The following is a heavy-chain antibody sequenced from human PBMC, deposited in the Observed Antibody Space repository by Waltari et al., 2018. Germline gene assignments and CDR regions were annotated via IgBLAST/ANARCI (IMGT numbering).Heavy chain of an antibody. Sequence: QVQLQESGPGLVKPSETLSLTCTVSGGSISRYYWSWIRQPAGKGLEGIGRIYTSGSTNYNPSLKSRVTMSVDTSKNQFSLKLSSVTAADTAVYYCARDIGVIAAAPPGMDVWGQGTTVTVSS. CDR1: GGSISRYY. J-gene: IGHJ6*02. D-gene: IGHD6-13*01. V-gene: IGHV4-4*07. CDR2: IYTSGST. CDR3: ARDIGVIAAAPPGMDV.